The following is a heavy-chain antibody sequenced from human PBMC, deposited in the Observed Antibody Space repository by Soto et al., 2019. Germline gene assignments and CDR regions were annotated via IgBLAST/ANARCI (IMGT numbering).Heavy chain of an antibody. CDR1: GGTFSSYA. J-gene: IGHJ3*02. CDR2: IIPIFGTA. D-gene: IGHD2-21*02. Sequence: ASVKVSCKASGGTFSSYAISWVRQAPGQGLEWMGGIIPIFGTANYAQKFQGRVTITADESTSTAYMELSSLRSEDTAVYYCARPYCGGDCYSRSDAFDIWGQGTMVTVSS. V-gene: IGHV1-69*13. CDR3: ARPYCGGDCYSRSDAFDI.